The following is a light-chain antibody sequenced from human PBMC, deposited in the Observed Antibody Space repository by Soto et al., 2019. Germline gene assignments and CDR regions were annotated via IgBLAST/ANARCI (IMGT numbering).Light chain of an antibody. CDR1: QSLLHSNGYHY. V-gene: IGKV2-28*01. Sequence: DIVMTQSPLSLPVTPGEPASISCRSSQSLLHSNGYHYVDWYLQKPGQSPQLLIELGSNRASGVPDRVSGRGSGTDCTLKISRVEAEDVGVYYCMQALQTPLTFGGGTKVDIK. CDR2: LGS. J-gene: IGKJ4*01. CDR3: MQALQTPLT.